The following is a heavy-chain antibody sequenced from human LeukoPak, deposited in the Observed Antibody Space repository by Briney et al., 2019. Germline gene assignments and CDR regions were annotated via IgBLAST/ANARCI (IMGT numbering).Heavy chain of an antibody. Sequence: PSETLSLTCSVSGGSISSRSYYWGWIRQPPGKGLEWIGSGYYGGNTYYNPSLKNRVTISVDTSKNQFSLKLSSVTAADTAVYYCARGPNYVWGSYQYFDYWGQGTLVTVSS. V-gene: IGHV4-39*07. J-gene: IGHJ4*02. CDR2: GYYGGNT. D-gene: IGHD3-16*02. CDR1: GGSISSRSYY. CDR3: ARGPNYVWGSYQYFDY.